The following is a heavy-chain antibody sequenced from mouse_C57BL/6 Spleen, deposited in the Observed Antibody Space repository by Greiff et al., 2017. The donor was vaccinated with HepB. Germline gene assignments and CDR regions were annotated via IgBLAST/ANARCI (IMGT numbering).Heavy chain of an antibody. CDR3: ARDNWDKFDY. J-gene: IGHJ2*01. CDR2: ISYDGSN. D-gene: IGHD4-1*01. V-gene: IGHV3-6*01. Sequence: ESGPGLVKPSQSLSLTCSVTGYSITSGYYWNWIRQFPGNKLEWMGYISYDGSNNYNPSLKNRISITRDTSKNQFFLKLNSVTTEDTATYYCARDNWDKFDYWGQGTTLTVSS. CDR1: GYSITSGYY.